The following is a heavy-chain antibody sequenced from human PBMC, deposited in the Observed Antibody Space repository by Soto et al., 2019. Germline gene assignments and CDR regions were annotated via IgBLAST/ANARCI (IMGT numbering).Heavy chain of an antibody. V-gene: IGHV3-30*03. CDR1: RFTFSSYG. D-gene: IGHD3-22*01. J-gene: IGHJ4*02. CDR3: ARDSYYYDSSGYYTFEH. CDR2: ISYDGSNN. Sequence: HPGGSLRLSCADSRFTFSSYGVHWGLPSPFKGLEWVAHISYDGSNNNYVDSVKGRFTISRDNSKNTLYLQMNSLRAEDTAVYYCARDSYYYDSSGYYTFEHWGQGTLVTVSS.